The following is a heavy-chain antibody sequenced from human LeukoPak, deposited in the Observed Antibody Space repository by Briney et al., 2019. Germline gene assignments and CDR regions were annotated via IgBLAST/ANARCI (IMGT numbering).Heavy chain of an antibody. CDR1: GGSISSGGYY. Sequence: SETLSLTRTVSGGSISSGGYYWSWIRQHPGKGLEWIGYIYYSGSTYYNPSLKSRVTISVDTSKNQFSLKLSSVTAADTAVYYCARWSKNYGGNPYYFDYWGQGTLVTVSS. J-gene: IGHJ4*02. V-gene: IGHV4-31*03. D-gene: IGHD4-23*01. CDR2: IYYSGST. CDR3: ARWSKNYGGNPYYFDY.